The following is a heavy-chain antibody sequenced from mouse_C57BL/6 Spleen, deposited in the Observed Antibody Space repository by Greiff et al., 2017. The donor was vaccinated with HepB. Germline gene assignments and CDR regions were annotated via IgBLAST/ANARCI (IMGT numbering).Heavy chain of an antibody. CDR2: FHPYNDDT. Sequence: VQLQQSGAELVKPGASVKMSCKASGYTFTTYPIEWMKQNHGKSLEWIGNFHPYNDDTKYNEKFKGKATLTVEKSSSTVYLELSRLTSDDSAVYYCARSYGSSYKGGYYAMDYWGQGTSVTVSS. V-gene: IGHV1-47*01. CDR3: ARSYGSSYKGGYYAMDY. J-gene: IGHJ4*01. D-gene: IGHD1-1*01. CDR1: GYTFTTYP.